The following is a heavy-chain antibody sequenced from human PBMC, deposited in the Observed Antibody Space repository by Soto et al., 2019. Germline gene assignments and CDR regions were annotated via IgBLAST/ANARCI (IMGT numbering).Heavy chain of an antibody. CDR1: GYTFTSYG. J-gene: IGHJ4*02. V-gene: IGHV1-18*01. D-gene: IGHD6-19*01. CDR3: ARYTTSSGWYPPFDY. Sequence: GASVKVSCKASGYTFTSYGISWVRQAPGQGLEWMGWISAYNGNTNYAQKLQGRVTMTTDTSTSTAYMELRSLRSDDTAVYYCARYTTSSGWYPPFDYWGQGPLVPVSS. CDR2: ISAYNGNT.